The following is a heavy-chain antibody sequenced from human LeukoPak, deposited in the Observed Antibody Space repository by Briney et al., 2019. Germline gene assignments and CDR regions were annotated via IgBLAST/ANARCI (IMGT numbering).Heavy chain of an antibody. CDR1: GGSISSGGYY. CDR2: IYHSGST. D-gene: IGHD2-2*01. J-gene: IGHJ4*02. V-gene: IGHV4-30-2*01. CDR3: ARESPLGYCSSTSCSTAY. Sequence: PSQTLSLTCTVSGGSISSGGYYWSWIRQPPGKGLEWIGYIYHSGSTYYNPSLKSRVTISVDRSKNQFSLKLSSVTAADTAVYYCARESPLGYCSSTSCSTAYWGQGTLVTVSS.